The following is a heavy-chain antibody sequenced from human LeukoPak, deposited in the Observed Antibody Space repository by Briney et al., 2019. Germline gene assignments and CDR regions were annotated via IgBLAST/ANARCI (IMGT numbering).Heavy chain of an antibody. Sequence: SETLSLTCAVYGGSFSGYYWSWIRQPPGNGLEWIGEINHSGSTNYNPSLKSRVTISVDTSKNQFSLKLSSVTAADTAVYYCARGGYYYDSSGDIDYWGQGTLVTVSS. CDR1: GGSFSGYY. V-gene: IGHV4-34*01. D-gene: IGHD3-22*01. CDR3: ARGGYYYDSSGDIDY. CDR2: INHSGST. J-gene: IGHJ4*02.